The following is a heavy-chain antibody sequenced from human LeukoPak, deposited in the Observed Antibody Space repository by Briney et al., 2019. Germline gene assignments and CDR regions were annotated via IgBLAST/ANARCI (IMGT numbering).Heavy chain of an antibody. Sequence: QPGGSLRLSCTASGFIFSDHTMTWVRQAPGKGLEWVSAIGGRGTSTYYADSVKGHFTISRDNSKYTVYLQMSSLRVEDTAVYYCGKEGGAWGQGTLVTVSS. D-gene: IGHD3-16*01. V-gene: IGHV3-23*01. CDR1: GFIFSDHT. CDR3: GKEGGA. J-gene: IGHJ5*02. CDR2: IGGRGTST.